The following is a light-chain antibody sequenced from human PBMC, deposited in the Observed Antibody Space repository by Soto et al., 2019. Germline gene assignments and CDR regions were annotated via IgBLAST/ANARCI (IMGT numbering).Light chain of an antibody. CDR1: QSFTSNY. CDR3: QQYNSYPFT. CDR2: GAS. Sequence: EIVLTQSPGSLSLSPGERATLSCRASQSFTSNYLAWYQQRPGQAPRLLIYGASNRATGIPDRFSGSGSGTEFTLTISSLQSEDFAVYYCQQYNSYPFTFGQGTRLEIK. V-gene: IGKV3-20*01. J-gene: IGKJ5*01.